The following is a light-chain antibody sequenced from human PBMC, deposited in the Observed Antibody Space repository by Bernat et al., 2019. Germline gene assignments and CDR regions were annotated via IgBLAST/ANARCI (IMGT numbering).Light chain of an antibody. V-gene: IGKV3-15*01. CDR3: QQYSNWPSYT. J-gene: IGKJ2*01. Sequence: EIVMTQSPATLSVSPGERATLSCRASQSVSGNLAWYQQKPGQAPRLLIYGASTRATDIPVRFSGSGSGTEFTLTISSLQSEDFAVYYCQQYSNWPSYTFGQGTKLEIK. CDR2: GAS. CDR1: QSVSGN.